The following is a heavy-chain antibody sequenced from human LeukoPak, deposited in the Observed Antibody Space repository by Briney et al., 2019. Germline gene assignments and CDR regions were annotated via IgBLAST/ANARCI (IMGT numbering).Heavy chain of an antibody. CDR3: ARHYYPGGAFDI. Sequence: GGSLRLSCAASGFTFSDYYMGWIRQAPGKGAEWGSYISSSGSTIYYADSVKGRFTISRDNAKNSMYLQMHSLRAEDTAVYYCARHYYPGGAFDIWGQGTMVTVSS. J-gene: IGHJ3*02. V-gene: IGHV3-11*01. D-gene: IGHD3-10*01. CDR1: GFTFSDYY. CDR2: ISSSGSTI.